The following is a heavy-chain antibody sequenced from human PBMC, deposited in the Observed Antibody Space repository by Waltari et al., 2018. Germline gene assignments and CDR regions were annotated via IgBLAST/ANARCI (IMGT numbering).Heavy chain of an antibody. CDR2: IYSGGST. D-gene: IGHD3-22*01. Sequence: EVQLVESGGGLVQPGGSLRLSCAVPGFIVSSNYMSWVRQAPGRGLEWVSVIYSGGSTSYADSVKGRFTISRDNAKNTLYLQMNSLRAEDTAVYYCARRNYYDSSGYYAGWFDPWGQGTLVTVSS. CDR3: ARRNYYDSSGYYAGWFDP. CDR1: GFIVSSNY. J-gene: IGHJ5*02. V-gene: IGHV3-66*04.